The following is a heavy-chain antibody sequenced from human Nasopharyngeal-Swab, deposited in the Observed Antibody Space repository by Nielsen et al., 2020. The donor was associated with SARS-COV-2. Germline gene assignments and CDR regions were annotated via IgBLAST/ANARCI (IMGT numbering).Heavy chain of an antibody. CDR3: SRCGGSCYTGKDY. CDR2: ISYGGGDE. V-gene: IGHV3-30*04. CDR1: GFTFSSYP. Sequence: GGSLRLSCEASGFTFSSYPMQWVRRAPGKGLEWVSVISYGGGDEHYADSVKGRFTISRDNSKNTLYLQMNSLMTEDTAVYYCSRCGGSCYTGKDYWGQGTLVTVSS. J-gene: IGHJ4*02. D-gene: IGHD2-15*01.